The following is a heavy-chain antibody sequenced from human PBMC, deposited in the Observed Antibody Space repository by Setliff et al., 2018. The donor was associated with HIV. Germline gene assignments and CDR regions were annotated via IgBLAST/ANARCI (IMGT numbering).Heavy chain of an antibody. CDR3: ARLRPYNSALDY. D-gene: IGHD3-10*01. J-gene: IGHJ4*02. Sequence: PGGSLRLSCAASGFTVSSYYMAWVRQAPGKGLEWVSTIYSGGSTCHADSVKGRFTLSRDNSENALFLQMNSLRPEDTAVYYCARLRPYNSALDYWGQGTLVTVSS. CDR1: GFTVSSYY. CDR2: IYSGGST. V-gene: IGHV3-66*02.